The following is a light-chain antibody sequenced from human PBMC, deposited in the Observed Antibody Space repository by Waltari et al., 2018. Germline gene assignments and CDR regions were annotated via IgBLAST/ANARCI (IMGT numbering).Light chain of an antibody. J-gene: IGKJ2*01. Sequence: EIVLTQSPGTLSLSPGDTATLSCRATKYLDFLAWYQQKPGQPPGLLLFSASTRATGIPDRFSGRGFGTDFTLTISRLEPEDFAVYYCQYYGDAPNTFGQGTKL. CDR3: QYYGDAPNT. CDR2: SAS. CDR1: KYLDF. V-gene: IGKV3-20*01.